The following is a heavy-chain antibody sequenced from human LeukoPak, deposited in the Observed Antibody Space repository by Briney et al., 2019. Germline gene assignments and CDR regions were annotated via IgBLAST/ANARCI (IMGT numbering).Heavy chain of an antibody. V-gene: IGHV3-23*01. D-gene: IGHD6-13*01. CDR1: GFTFSNYA. CDR2: ISASGGTT. CDR3: ARDIAPASEGYFQY. Sequence: GGSLRLSCAASGFTFSNYAMSWVRQAPGKGLEWVSAISASGGTTQDADSVKGRFSISRDNSKNTLYLQMHSLRAEDTAIYYCARDIAPASEGYFQYWGQGTLVTVSS. J-gene: IGHJ1*01.